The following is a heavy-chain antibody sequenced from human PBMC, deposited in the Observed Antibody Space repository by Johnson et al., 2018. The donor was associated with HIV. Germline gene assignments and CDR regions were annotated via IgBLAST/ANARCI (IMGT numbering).Heavy chain of an antibody. D-gene: IGHD3-22*01. CDR1: GFTFSSYA. Sequence: QVQLVESGGGVVQPGRSLRLSCAASGFTFSSYAMHWVRQAPGKGLEWVAVISYDGSNKYYADSVKGRFTISRDNSKNTLYLQMNSLRAEDTAVYYCAREYYDRSGYYYGGVSAFDMWGQGTKVTVSS. CDR2: ISYDGSNK. J-gene: IGHJ3*02. V-gene: IGHV3-30-3*01. CDR3: AREYYDRSGYYYGGVSAFDM.